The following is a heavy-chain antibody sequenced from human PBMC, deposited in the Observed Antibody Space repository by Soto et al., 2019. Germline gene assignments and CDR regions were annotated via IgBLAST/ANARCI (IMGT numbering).Heavy chain of an antibody. CDR2: ISGSGGST. CDR1: GFTFSSYD. CDR3: AKARLRYDILSGTDFDY. D-gene: IGHD3-9*01. J-gene: IGHJ4*02. V-gene: IGHV3-23*01. Sequence: GGSLRLSCAASGFTFSSYDMSWVRQAPGKGLEWVSAISGSGGSTYYADSVKGRFTISRDNSKNTLYLQMNSLRAEDTAVYYCAKARLRYDILSGTDFDYWGQGTLVTVSS.